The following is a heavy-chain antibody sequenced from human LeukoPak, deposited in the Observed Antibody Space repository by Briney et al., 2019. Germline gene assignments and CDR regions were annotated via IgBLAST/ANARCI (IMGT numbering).Heavy chain of an antibody. CDR3: ARERPGSIAGGFDP. V-gene: IGHV7-4-1*02. Sequence: ASVKVSCKASGYTFTSYAMNWVRQAPGQGLEWMGWINTNTGNPTYAQGFTGRFVFSLDTSVNTAYLQISSLKAEDTAVYYCARERPGSIAGGFDPWGQGTLVTVSS. CDR1: GYTFTSYA. CDR2: INTNTGNP. D-gene: IGHD6-6*01. J-gene: IGHJ5*02.